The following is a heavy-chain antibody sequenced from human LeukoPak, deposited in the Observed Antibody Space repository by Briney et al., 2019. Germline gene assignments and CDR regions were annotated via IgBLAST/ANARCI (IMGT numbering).Heavy chain of an antibody. CDR2: IYYSGST. V-gene: IGHV4-59*01. Sequence: SQTLSLTCTVSGGSISSCYWSWIRQPPGKGLEWIGHIYYSGSTNYNPSLKSRVTISVDTSKNQFSLKLSSVTAADTAVYYCARDPYGSGWGGDAFDIWGQGTMVTVSS. J-gene: IGHJ3*02. CDR1: GGSISSCY. CDR3: ARDPYGSGWGGDAFDI. D-gene: IGHD6-19*01.